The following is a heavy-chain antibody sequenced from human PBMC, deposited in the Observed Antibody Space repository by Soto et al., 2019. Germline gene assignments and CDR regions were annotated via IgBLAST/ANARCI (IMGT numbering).Heavy chain of an antibody. J-gene: IGHJ4*02. V-gene: IGHV4-39*01. CDR3: ARLEGLATTSYYFDF. D-gene: IGHD3-9*01. CDR2: IYYRGNA. Sequence: PSETLSLTCSVSDDSINSDKYYWGWIRQPPGKGLEWIGSIYYRGNAYYNPSLQTRVTISPDKSRSQFSLKLNSVTAADSAVYFCARLEGLATTSYYFDFWGPGALVTVS. CDR1: DDSINSDKYY.